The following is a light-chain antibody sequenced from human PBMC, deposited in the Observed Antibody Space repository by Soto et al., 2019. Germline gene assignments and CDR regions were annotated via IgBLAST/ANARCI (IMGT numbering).Light chain of an antibody. CDR2: DAS. CDR3: QRYDSVPRT. CDR1: QGINNF. V-gene: IGKV1-27*01. Sequence: DIRMTQSPPSLSASVGEKITITCRANQGINNFLAWYHQKPGEVPKLLMYDASTLQSGASSRFSGSGSGTVFTLTINSLQPEDVGSYYCQRYDSVPRTFGQGTKVEVK. J-gene: IGKJ1*01.